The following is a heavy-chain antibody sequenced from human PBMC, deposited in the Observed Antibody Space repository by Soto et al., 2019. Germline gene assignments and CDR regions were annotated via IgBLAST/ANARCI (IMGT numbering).Heavy chain of an antibody. CDR2: IYHSGST. CDR1: AGSLSNYY. Sequence: SETLSLTCSVSAGSLSNYYWTWIRQPPGKGLEWIGEIYHSGSTKYNPSLKSRVTISLDTSKNQFSLNLSSVTPADTAVYYCARGGRGSGLYFLYYLDYWGQGTLVTVSS. D-gene: IGHD6-19*01. CDR3: ARGGRGSGLYFLYYLDY. J-gene: IGHJ4*02. V-gene: IGHV4-59*01.